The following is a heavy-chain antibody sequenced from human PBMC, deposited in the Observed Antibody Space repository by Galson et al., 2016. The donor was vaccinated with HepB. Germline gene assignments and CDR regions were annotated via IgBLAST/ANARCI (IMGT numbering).Heavy chain of an antibody. Sequence: SETLSLICAVYGGSFSGYYWSWLRQSPGQGLEWIGEINHSGSTNYKTSLKSRVTISVDTSKNQFSLKLSSVTAADTAVYYCARGARKIVVVFEAYAQHFFDFWGQGNLVTVSS. CDR3: ARGARKIVVVFEAYAQHFFDF. D-gene: IGHD2-21*01. CDR2: INHSGST. CDR1: GGSFSGYY. V-gene: IGHV4-34*01. J-gene: IGHJ4*02.